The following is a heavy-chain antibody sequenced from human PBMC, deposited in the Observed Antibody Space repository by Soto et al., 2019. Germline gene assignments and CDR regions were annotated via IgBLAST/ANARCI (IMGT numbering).Heavy chain of an antibody. D-gene: IGHD2-21*02. V-gene: IGHV1-8*01. CDR3: ARAPYCGGDCYSFDY. CDR2: MNPNSGNT. CDR1: GYTFTSYD. J-gene: IGHJ4*02. Sequence: GASVKVSCKASGYTFTSYDINWVRQATGQGLEWMGWMNPNSGNTDYAQKFRGRVTITGDTSIRTAYMELSGLTSEDTAVYYFARAPYCGGDCYSFDYWGQGTLVTVSS.